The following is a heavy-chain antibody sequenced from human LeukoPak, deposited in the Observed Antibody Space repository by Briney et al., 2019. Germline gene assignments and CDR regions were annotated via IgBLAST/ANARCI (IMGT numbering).Heavy chain of an antibody. CDR3: ARDQFSSGWSNFDY. V-gene: IGHV3-33*01. CDR1: GFTFSSYG. Sequence: PGGSLRLSCAASGFTFSSYGMRWVRQAPGKGLEWVAVIWYDGSNKYYADSVKGRFTISRDNSKNTLYLQMNSLRAEDTAVYYCARDQFSSGWSNFDYWGQGTLVTVSS. CDR2: IWYDGSNK. J-gene: IGHJ4*02. D-gene: IGHD6-19*01.